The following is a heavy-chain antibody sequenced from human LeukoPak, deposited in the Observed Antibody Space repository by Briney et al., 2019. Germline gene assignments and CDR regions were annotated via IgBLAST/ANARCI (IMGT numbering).Heavy chain of an antibody. J-gene: IGHJ4*02. CDR1: GGFTDSGNYY. CDR3: ARDKYCTSGVCYFDY. V-gene: IGHV4-31*03. D-gene: IGHD2-8*01. CDR2: IHYSGST. Sequence: SETLSLTCTVSGGFTDSGNYYWSWIRQHPGKGLEWIGYIHYSGSTYYNPSLKTRVTISMDTSKNQLSLKLQSVTAADTAVYYCARDKYCTSGVCYFDYWGQGTLVTVSS.